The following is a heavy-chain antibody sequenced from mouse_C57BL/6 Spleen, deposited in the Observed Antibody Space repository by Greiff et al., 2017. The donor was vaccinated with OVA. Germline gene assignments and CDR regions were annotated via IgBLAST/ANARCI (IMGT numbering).Heavy chain of an antibody. CDR2: IWRGGST. Sequence: QVQLKESGPGLVQPSQSLSITCTVSGFSLTSYGVHWVRQSPGKGLEWLGVIWRGGSTDYNAAFISRLSISKDNSKSQVFFKMNSLQADDTAIYYCARGYYGSSYGFDYWGQGTTLTVSS. CDR3: ARGYYGSSYGFDY. J-gene: IGHJ2*01. CDR1: GFSLTSYG. D-gene: IGHD1-1*01. V-gene: IGHV2-2*01.